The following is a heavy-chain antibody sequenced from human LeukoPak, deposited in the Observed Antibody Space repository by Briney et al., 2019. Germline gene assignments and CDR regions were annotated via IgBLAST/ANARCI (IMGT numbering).Heavy chain of an antibody. Sequence: GGSLRLSCAASGFTFSSYAMHWVRQAPGEGLEWVAVISYDGSNKYYADSVKGRFTISRDNSKNTLYLQMNSLRAEDTAVYYCARGSGSYQGRPHYWGQGTLVTVCS. J-gene: IGHJ4*02. D-gene: IGHD1-26*01. V-gene: IGHV3-30-3*01. CDR1: GFTFSSYA. CDR2: ISYDGSNK. CDR3: ARGSGSYQGRPHY.